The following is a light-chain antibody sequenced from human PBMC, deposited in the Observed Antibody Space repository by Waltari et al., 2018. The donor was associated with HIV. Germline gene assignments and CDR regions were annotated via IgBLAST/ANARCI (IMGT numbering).Light chain of an antibody. Sequence: DIQMTQSPSSLSASIGDRVTITCRASQSVTRKLNWYQQKSGKAPNLLISAASTLRSGVPSRFSGGGAEGEFTIAISSLQPEDFAFDFCQQTYSTPGSFGQGTKVEIK. CDR3: QQTYSTPGS. V-gene: IGKV1-39*01. CDR2: AAS. J-gene: IGKJ2*01. CDR1: QSVTRK.